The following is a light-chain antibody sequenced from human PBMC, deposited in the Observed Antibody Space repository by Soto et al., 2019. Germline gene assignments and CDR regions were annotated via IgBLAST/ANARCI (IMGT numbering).Light chain of an antibody. CDR2: LGS. Sequence: DIVMTQSPLSLPVTPGEPASISCRSSRSLLHSNGHNTLERYLQKAGQSPQLLIYLGSNRASGVPDRFIGSASGTYFPPKIRRVEAEDVGVYYCLQALQAPRALGQGNKVEIK. CDR1: RSLLHSNGHNT. V-gene: IGKV2-28*01. CDR3: LQALQAPRA. J-gene: IGKJ1*01.